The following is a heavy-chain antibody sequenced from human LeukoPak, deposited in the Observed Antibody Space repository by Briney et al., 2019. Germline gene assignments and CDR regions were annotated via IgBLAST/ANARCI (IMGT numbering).Heavy chain of an antibody. CDR2: IYHSGSA. Sequence: SETLSLTCGVSGGSISSNNWWSWVRQPPGQGLEWIGEIYHSGSANYNPSLKSRVTISVDKSKNQLSLKLVSVTAADTAVYYCARDVGTALVTGDYWGQGTLVTVSS. J-gene: IGHJ4*02. CDR3: ARDVGTALVTGDY. V-gene: IGHV4-4*02. D-gene: IGHD5-18*01. CDR1: GGSISSNNW.